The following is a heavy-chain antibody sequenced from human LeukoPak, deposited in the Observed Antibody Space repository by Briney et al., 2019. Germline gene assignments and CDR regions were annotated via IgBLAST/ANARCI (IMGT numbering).Heavy chain of an antibody. Sequence: GGSLRLSCAASGFTFSSYAMHWVRQAPGKGLEWVAVISYDGSNKYYADSVKGRFTISRDNSKNTLYLQMNSLRAEDTAVYYCAGVAATSASYYYYGMDVWGQGTTVTVSS. CDR2: ISYDGSNK. J-gene: IGHJ6*02. V-gene: IGHV3-30-3*01. CDR3: AGVAATSASYYYYGMDV. CDR1: GFTFSSYA. D-gene: IGHD5-12*01.